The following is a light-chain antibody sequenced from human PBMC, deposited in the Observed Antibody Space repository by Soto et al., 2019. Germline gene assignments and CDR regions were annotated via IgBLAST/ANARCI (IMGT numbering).Light chain of an antibody. V-gene: IGKV1-39*01. Sequence: DIQMTQSPSSLSASVGDRVTITCRASQSISSYLNWYQQKPGKAPKLLIYAASSLQSGVPSRFSGGGSGTDFTLTISSLQPEDFAPYYCQQSYSTPPTFGQGTKVEIK. CDR3: QQSYSTPPT. CDR1: QSISSY. CDR2: AAS. J-gene: IGKJ1*01.